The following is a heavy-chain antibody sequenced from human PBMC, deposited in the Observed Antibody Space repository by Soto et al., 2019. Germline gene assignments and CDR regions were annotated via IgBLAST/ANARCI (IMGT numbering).Heavy chain of an antibody. CDR3: AREDRQPPYDFWSGYPDY. V-gene: IGHV3-74*01. CDR2: INSDGSST. CDR1: GFTFSSYW. J-gene: IGHJ4*02. D-gene: IGHD3-3*01. Sequence: PGGSLRLSCAASGFTFSSYWMHWVRQAPGKGLVWVSRINSDGSSTSYADSVKGRFTISRDNAKNTLYLQMNSLRAEDTAVYYCAREDRQPPYDFWSGYPDYWGQGTLVTVSS.